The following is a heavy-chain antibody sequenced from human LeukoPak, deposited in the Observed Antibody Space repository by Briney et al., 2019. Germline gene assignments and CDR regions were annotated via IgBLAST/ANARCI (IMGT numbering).Heavy chain of an antibody. CDR2: IYYSGST. J-gene: IGHJ3*02. V-gene: IGHV4-39*01. CDR3: ARRLGVEPGAFDI. CDR1: GGSISSSSYY. Sequence: PSETLSLTCTVAGGSISSSSYYWGWIRQPPGNGLEWIGSIYYSGSTYYNPSLKSRVTISVDTSKNQFSLKLSSVTAADTAVYYCARRLGVEPGAFDIWGQGTMVTVSS. D-gene: IGHD3-3*01.